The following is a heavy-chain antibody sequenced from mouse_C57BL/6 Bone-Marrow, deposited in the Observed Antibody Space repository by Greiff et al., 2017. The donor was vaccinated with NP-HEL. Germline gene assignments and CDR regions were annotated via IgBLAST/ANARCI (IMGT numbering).Heavy chain of an antibody. CDR2: IDPEDGET. Sequence: DVKLQESGAELVKPGASVKLSCTASGFNIKDYYMHWVKQRTEQGLEWIGRIDPEDGETKYAPKFQGKATITADTSSNTAYLQLSSLTSEDTAVYYCARSRDGSSYSAWFAYWGQGTLVTVSA. CDR1: GFNIKDYY. J-gene: IGHJ3*01. D-gene: IGHD1-1*01. CDR3: ARSRDGSSYSAWFAY. V-gene: IGHV14-2*01.